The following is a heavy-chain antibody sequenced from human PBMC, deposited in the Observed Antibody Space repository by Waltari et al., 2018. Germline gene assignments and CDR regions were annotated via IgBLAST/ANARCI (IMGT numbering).Heavy chain of an antibody. J-gene: IGHJ3*02. CDR2: INHRGSN. Sequence: QVQLHQGGAGLRRPSGTRSLACAVSGGPFSGYHWSWLRQPPGKGLEWIWEINHRGSNNYNSPHKSRVPISVDTSKNQFSRKLRAVTAGDTAVYSCARPDCSSASCYGAFDIWGKGTMVTVSS. D-gene: IGHD2-2*01. CDR3: ARPDCSSASCYGAFDI. V-gene: IGHV4-34*01. CDR1: GGPFSGYH.